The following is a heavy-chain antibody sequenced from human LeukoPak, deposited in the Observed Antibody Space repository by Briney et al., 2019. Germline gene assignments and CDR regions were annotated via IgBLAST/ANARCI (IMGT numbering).Heavy chain of an antibody. J-gene: IGHJ4*02. CDR1: GYTFTIYG. CDR3: ARVYYDSSGYPHFDY. Sequence: ASVNVSCTASGYTFTIYGISWVRQAPGQGLEWMGWISAYNGHTNYAQKLQGRVTMTTDTSTSTAYMELRSLRSDDTAVYYCARVYYDSSGYPHFDYWGQGTLVTVSS. CDR2: ISAYNGHT. V-gene: IGHV1-18*01. D-gene: IGHD3-22*01.